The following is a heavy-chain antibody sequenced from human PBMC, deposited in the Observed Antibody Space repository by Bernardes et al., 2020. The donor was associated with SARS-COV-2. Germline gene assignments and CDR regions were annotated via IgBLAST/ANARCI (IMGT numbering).Heavy chain of an antibody. J-gene: IGHJ6*02. CDR2: ISTTGRYV. CDR3: ARDISGSHYYYFGLDL. CDR1: GINFSSYS. D-gene: IGHD1-26*01. V-gene: IGHV3-21*01. Sequence: GSLSLSCAASGINFSSYSMNWVRQAPGQGLEWVSSISTTGRYVSYADSVKGRFTLSRDTAKNSLYLQMNSLRAEDTAVYYCARDISGSHYYYFGLDLWGQGATVTVSS.